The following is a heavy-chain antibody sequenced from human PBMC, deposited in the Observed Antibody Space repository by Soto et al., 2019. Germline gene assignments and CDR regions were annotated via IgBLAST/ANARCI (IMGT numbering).Heavy chain of an antibody. CDR1: GGSISSSSYY. J-gene: IGHJ4*02. D-gene: IGHD3-16*02. CDR2: IYYSGST. CDR3: ATLPYDYVWGSYRWYYFDY. V-gene: IGHV4-39*01. Sequence: QLQLQESGPGLVKPSETLSLTCTVSGGSISSSSYYWGWIRQPPGKGLEWIGSIYYSGSTYYNPSLKSRVTISVDTSKNQFSLKLSSVTAADTAVYYCATLPYDYVWGSYRWYYFDYWGQGTLVTVSS.